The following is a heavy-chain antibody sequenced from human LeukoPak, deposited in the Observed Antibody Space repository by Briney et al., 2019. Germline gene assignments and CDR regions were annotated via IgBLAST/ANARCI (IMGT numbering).Heavy chain of an antibody. CDR3: ARDQYDTWSRRGSLDS. J-gene: IGHJ4*02. V-gene: IGHV3-7*03. CDR2: IKLDGSEK. Sequence: GGSLRLSCVASGFTFGKYWMSWVRQAPGKGLEWVANIKLDGSEKNYVDSVKGRFTISRDNTKNSLYLQMNSLRVEDTAVFYCARDQYDTWSRRGSLDSWGQGTLVIVSS. D-gene: IGHD3-3*01. CDR1: GFTFGKYW.